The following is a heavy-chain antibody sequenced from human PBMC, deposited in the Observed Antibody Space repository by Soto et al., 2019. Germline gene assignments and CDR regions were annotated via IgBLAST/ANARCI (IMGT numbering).Heavy chain of an antibody. V-gene: IGHV1-69*01. CDR1: GGTFSSYA. J-gene: IGHJ4*02. D-gene: IGHD5-12*01. CDR3: ASGSDGYNTIDY. CDR2: IIPTFGTA. Sequence: QVQLVQSGAEVKKPGCSVKVSCKASGGTFSSYAISWVRQAPGQGLEWMGGIIPTFGTANYAQKLQGRVTITADESTSTAYMELSSLRSEDTAVYYCASGSDGYNTIDYWGQGTLVTVSS.